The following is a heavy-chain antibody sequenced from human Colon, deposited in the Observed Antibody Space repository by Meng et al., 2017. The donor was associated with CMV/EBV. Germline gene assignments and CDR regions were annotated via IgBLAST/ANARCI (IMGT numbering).Heavy chain of an antibody. CDR1: GFNFGSYA. D-gene: IGHD3-3*01. CDR2: VSRRGETT. V-gene: IGHV3-23*01. CDR3: ARTVFDSVKSGLGV. J-gene: IGHJ6*02. Sequence: GESLKISCAASGFNFGSYAMSWVRQAPGKGLEWVSDVSRRGETTYYADSVKGRFSVSRDNSKNMVFLQMISLTAEDTAVYYCARTVFDSVKSGLGVWGQGTTVTVSS.